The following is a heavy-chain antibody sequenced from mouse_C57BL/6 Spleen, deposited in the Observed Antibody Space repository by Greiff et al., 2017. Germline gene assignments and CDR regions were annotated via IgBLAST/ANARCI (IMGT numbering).Heavy chain of an antibody. CDR2: IDPSGSYT. V-gene: IGHV1-69*01. J-gene: IGHJ2*01. D-gene: IGHD1-1*01. Sequence: QVQLQQPGAELVMPGASVKLSCKASGYTFTSYWMHWVKQRPGQGLEWIGEIDPSGSYTKYNQKFKGKSTLTVDKSSSTAYIQLSRLTSENSAVYYCARQEITTVVAFDDWGQGTTLTVSS. CDR3: ARQEITTVVAFDD. CDR1: GYTFTSYW.